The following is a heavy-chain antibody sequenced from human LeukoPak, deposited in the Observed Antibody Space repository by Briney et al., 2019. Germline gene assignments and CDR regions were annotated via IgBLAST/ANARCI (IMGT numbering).Heavy chain of an antibody. Sequence: ASVKVSCKASGYTFTTHDINWVRQATGQGLEWLGWMSPNSGDTGYAQQFQGRVTMTSDSSISTAYMELSSLRPEDTAIYYCVRTPPNWGFDYWGQGTLVTVSS. CDR2: MSPNSGDT. V-gene: IGHV1-8*01. J-gene: IGHJ4*02. D-gene: IGHD7-27*01. CDR3: VRTPPNWGFDY. CDR1: GYTFTTHD.